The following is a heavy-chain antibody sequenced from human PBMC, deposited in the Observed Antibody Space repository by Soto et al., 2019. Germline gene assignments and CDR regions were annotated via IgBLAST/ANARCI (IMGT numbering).Heavy chain of an antibody. V-gene: IGHV5-51*01. J-gene: IGHJ4*02. D-gene: IGHD2-2*01. CDR1: GNSFTRYR. CDR2: IDLGFSNT. Sequence: ESLKLSLTGSGNSFTRYRLGRVLQMPGKGLEWMGIIDLGFSNTRYSPTFQGQATIPADRSISTADLQRSSLKAANTAINYCARQEYCSGTSCYKVGSWGQGTLVTVSS. CDR3: ARQEYCSGTSCYKVGS.